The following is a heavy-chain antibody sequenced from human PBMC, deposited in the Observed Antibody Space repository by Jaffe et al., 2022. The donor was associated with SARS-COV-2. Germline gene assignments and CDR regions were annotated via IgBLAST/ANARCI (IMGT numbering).Heavy chain of an antibody. D-gene: IGHD2-2*01. J-gene: IGHJ6*03. CDR1: GDSVSSNSAA. CDR2: TYYRSKWYN. CDR3: ARVSLGYCSSTSCYVSGYYYYYYMDV. V-gene: IGHV6-1*01. Sequence: QVQLQQSGPGLVKPSQTLSLTCAISGDSVSSNSAAWNWIRQSPSRGLEWLGRTYYRSKWYNDYAVSVKSRITINPDTSKNQFSLQLNSVTPEDTAVYYCARVSLGYCSSTSCYVSGYYYYYYMDVWGKGTTVTVSS.